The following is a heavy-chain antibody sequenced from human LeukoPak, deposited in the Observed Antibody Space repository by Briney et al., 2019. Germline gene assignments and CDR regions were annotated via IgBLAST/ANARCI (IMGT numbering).Heavy chain of an antibody. J-gene: IGHJ4*02. CDR2: FDPEDGET. CDR1: GYTLTELS. CDR3: ATDRYSYGYLFDY. Sequence: GASVKVSCNVSGYTLTELSMHWVRQAPGKGLEWKGGFDPEDGETIYAQKFQGRVTMTEDTSTDTAYMELSSLRSEDTAVYYCATDRYSYGYLFDYWGQGTLVTVSS. D-gene: IGHD5-18*01. V-gene: IGHV1-24*01.